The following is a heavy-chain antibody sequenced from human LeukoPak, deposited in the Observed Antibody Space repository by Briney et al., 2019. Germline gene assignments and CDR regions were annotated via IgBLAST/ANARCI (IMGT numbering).Heavy chain of an antibody. CDR3: ARRAGAYSHPYDY. D-gene: IGHD4/OR15-4a*01. V-gene: IGHV3-23*01. Sequence: GGSLRLSCAVSGLTFSSYGMSWVRQAPGKGLEWVSAISGSGGSTFYADSVKGRFTISRDNSKNTLYLQMNSLRAEDTAVYYCARRAGAYSHPYDYWGQGILVTVSS. CDR2: ISGSGGST. CDR1: GLTFSSYG. J-gene: IGHJ4*02.